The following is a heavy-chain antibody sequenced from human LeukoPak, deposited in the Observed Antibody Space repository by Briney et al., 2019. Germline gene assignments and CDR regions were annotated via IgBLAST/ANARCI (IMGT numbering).Heavy chain of an antibody. CDR1: GGSISSYY. V-gene: IGHV4-4*07. J-gene: IGHJ6*03. D-gene: IGHD3-22*01. CDR2: IYTSGST. Sequence: PSETLSHTCTVSGGSISSYYWSWIRQPAGKGLEWIGRIYTSGSTNYNPSLKSRVTMSVDTSKNQFSLKLSSVTAADTAVYYCARDSSGSPYYYYYYMDVWGKGTAVTVSS. CDR3: ARDSSGSPYYYYYYMDV.